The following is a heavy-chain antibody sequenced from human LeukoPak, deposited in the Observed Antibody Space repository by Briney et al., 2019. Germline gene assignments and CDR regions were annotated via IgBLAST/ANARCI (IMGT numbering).Heavy chain of an antibody. Sequence: GGSLRLSCAASGFTFSSYGMHWVRQAPGKGMEWVAFIRYDGSNKYYADSVKGRFTISRDNSKNTLYLQMNSLRAEDTAVYYCAKDRGAGRDIVVVPDYYYMDVWGKGTTVTVSS. CDR2: IRYDGSNK. CDR3: AKDRGAGRDIVVVPDYYYMDV. D-gene: IGHD2-2*01. CDR1: GFTFSSYG. V-gene: IGHV3-30*02. J-gene: IGHJ6*03.